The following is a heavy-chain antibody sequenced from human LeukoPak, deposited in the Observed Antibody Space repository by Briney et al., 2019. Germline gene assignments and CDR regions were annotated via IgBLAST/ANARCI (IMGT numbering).Heavy chain of an antibody. CDR3: ARGKEYFDY. Sequence: GGSLRLSCAASGFTFSSYAMHWVRQAPGKGLEWVAVISYDGSNKYYADSVKGRFTISRDNSKNTLYLQMNSLRAEDTAMYYCARGKEYFDYWGQGTLVTVSS. CDR1: GFTFSSYA. CDR2: ISYDGSNK. V-gene: IGHV3-30*04. J-gene: IGHJ4*02.